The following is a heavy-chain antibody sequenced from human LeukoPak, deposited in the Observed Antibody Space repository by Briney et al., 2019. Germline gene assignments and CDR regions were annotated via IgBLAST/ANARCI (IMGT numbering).Heavy chain of an antibody. CDR3: ARYCTNGVCLDY. CDR1: GYTFTSYG. CDR2: ISAYNDNT. Sequence: ASVKVSCKASGYTFTSYGISWVRQAPGQGLEWMGWISAYNDNTNYAQKLQGRVTMTTDTSTSTAYMELRSLRSDDTAVYYCARYCTNGVCLDYWGQGTLVTVSS. V-gene: IGHV1-18*01. J-gene: IGHJ4*02. D-gene: IGHD2-8*01.